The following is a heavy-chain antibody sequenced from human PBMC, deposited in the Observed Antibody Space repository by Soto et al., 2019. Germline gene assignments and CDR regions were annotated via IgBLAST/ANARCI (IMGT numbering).Heavy chain of an antibody. CDR1: GFTFSSYG. Sequence: QVQLVESGGGVVQPGRSLRLSCAASGFTFSSYGMHWVRQAPGKGLEWVAVISYDGSNKYYADSVKGRFTISRDNSKNTLYLQMNSLRAEDTAVYYCANLYGDSGIFDYWGQGTLVTVSS. CDR3: ANLYGDSGIFDY. CDR2: ISYDGSNK. D-gene: IGHD4-17*01. J-gene: IGHJ4*02. V-gene: IGHV3-30*18.